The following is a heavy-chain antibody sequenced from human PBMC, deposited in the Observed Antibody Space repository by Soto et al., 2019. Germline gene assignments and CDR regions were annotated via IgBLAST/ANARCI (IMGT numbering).Heavy chain of an antibody. CDR3: ARVHKINSSPTSNDYGDYEESYYYMDV. CDR1: GFTFSSYS. CDR2: ISSSSSTI. Sequence: GGSLRLSCAASGFTFSSYSMNWVRQAPGKGLEWVSYISSSSSTIYYADSVKGRFTISRDNAKNSLYLQMNSLRAEDTAVYYCARVHKINSSPTSNDYGDYEESYYYMDVWGKGTTVTVSS. J-gene: IGHJ6*03. D-gene: IGHD4-17*01. V-gene: IGHV3-48*01.